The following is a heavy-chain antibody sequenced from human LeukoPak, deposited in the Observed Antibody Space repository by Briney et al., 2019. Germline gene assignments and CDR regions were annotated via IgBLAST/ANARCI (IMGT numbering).Heavy chain of an antibody. J-gene: IGHJ4*02. CDR3: ARDGGSGSARFDY. V-gene: IGHV4-31*03. CDR1: GGSISSGGYY. CDR2: IYYSGST. D-gene: IGHD1-26*01. Sequence: SQTLSLTSTVSGGSISSGGYYWSWIRQHPGKGLEWIGYIYYSGSTYYNPSLKSRVTISVDTSKNQFSLKLSSVTAADTAVYYCARDGGSGSARFDYWGQGTLVTVSS.